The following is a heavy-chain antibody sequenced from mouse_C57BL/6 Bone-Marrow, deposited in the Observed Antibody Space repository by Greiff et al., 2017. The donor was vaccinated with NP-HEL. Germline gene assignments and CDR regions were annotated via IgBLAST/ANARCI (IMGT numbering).Heavy chain of an antibody. Sequence: EVQLVESGGGLVKPGGSLKLSCAASGFTFSSYAMSWVRQTPEKRLEWVATISDGGSYTYYPDNVKGRFTISRDNAKNNLYLQMSHLKSEDTAMYYGARDSGYSNYVLYFDYWGQGTTLTVSS. D-gene: IGHD2-5*01. CDR3: ARDSGYSNYVLYFDY. CDR1: GFTFSSYA. V-gene: IGHV5-4*01. CDR2: ISDGGSYT. J-gene: IGHJ2*01.